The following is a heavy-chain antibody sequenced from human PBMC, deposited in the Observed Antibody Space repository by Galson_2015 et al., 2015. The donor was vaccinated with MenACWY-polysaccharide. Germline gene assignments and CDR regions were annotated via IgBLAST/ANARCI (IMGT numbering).Heavy chain of an antibody. J-gene: IGHJ5*02. CDR2: VCYNGNS. Sequence: SETLSLTCTVSGGSISSSRGYCWGWLRQPPGKGLEWIGSVCYNGNSYYLPPLKSRLTMSLDTSKNQFSLNANSVTAADTAVYYCARERPFDPWGQGILVTISS. V-gene: IGHV4-39*07. D-gene: IGHD6-25*01. CDR3: ARERPFDP. CDR1: GGSISSSRGYC.